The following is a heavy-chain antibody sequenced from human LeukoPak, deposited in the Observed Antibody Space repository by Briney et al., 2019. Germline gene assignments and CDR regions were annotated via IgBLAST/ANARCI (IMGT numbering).Heavy chain of an antibody. CDR3: AKGGSSPGHAFDI. CDR2: ISYDGSNK. V-gene: IGHV3-30*18. Sequence: PGGSLRLSCAASGFTLSNYSMNWVSQAAGKGLEWVAVISYDGSNKYYADSVKGRFTISRDNSKNTLYLQMNSLRAEDTAVYYCAKGGSSPGHAFDIWGQGTMVTVSS. D-gene: IGHD6-13*01. J-gene: IGHJ3*02. CDR1: GFTLSNYS.